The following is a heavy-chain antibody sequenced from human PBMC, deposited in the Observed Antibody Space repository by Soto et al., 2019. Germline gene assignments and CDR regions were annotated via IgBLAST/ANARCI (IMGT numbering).Heavy chain of an antibody. Sequence: QVQLVQSGAEVKKPGASVKVSCKASGFTFTSYYMHWVRQAPAQGLEWMGIINPSGDTTNYAQEFQGRVTMTRDTSTSTVYMELSILRSEDTAVYYCTRGAYCGGDCYDYWGQGTLVTVSS. CDR1: GFTFTSYY. V-gene: IGHV1-46*03. CDR2: INPSGDTT. J-gene: IGHJ4*02. CDR3: TRGAYCGGDCYDY. D-gene: IGHD2-21*01.